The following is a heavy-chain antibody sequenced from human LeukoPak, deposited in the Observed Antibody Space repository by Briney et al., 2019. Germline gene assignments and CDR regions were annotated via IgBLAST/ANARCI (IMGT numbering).Heavy chain of an antibody. V-gene: IGHV4-39*07. J-gene: IGHJ1*01. CDR2: IYYSGST. CDR3: ARDWSLAAGGKGYFQH. CDR1: GGSISSSSYY. Sequence: PSETLSLTCTVSGGSISSSSYYWGWIRQPPGKGLEWIGSIYYSGSTYYNPSLKSRVTISIDTSKNQFSLKLRSVTAADTAVYYCARDWSLAAGGKGYFQHWGQGTLVTVSS. D-gene: IGHD6-13*01.